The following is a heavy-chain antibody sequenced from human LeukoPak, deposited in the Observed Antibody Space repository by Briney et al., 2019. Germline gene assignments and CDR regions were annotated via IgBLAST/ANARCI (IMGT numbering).Heavy chain of an antibody. V-gene: IGHV4-30-4*07. Sequence: SETLSLTCAVSGGSISSGGYSWSWIRQPPGKGLEWIGYIYYSGSTNYNPSLKSRVTISVDTSKNQFSLKLSSVTAADTAVYYCARQGPTYGDHDYWGQGTLVTVSS. CDR3: ARQGPTYGDHDY. CDR2: IYYSGST. CDR1: GGSISSGGYS. D-gene: IGHD4-17*01. J-gene: IGHJ4*02.